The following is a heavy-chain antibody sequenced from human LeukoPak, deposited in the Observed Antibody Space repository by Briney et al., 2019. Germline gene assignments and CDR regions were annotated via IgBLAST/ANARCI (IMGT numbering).Heavy chain of an antibody. CDR1: GYSFRNHW. Sequence: GESLKISCKASGYSFRNHWIGGGRQMPGEGLGWVGIIYTADCETSYRPSLQGQVTISVDKSITTSYLQWSSLKASDTTMYYCARHLLSTYSSKWDASDRWGQRTTVTASS. J-gene: IGHJ3*01. V-gene: IGHV5-51*01. CDR2: IYTADCET. D-gene: IGHD2-21*01. CDR3: ARHLLSTYSSKWDASDR.